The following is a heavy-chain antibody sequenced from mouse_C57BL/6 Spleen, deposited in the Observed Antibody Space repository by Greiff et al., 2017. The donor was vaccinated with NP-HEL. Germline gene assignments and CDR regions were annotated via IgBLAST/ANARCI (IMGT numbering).Heavy chain of an antibody. CDR3: ARNHGSYAMDY. D-gene: IGHD2-2*01. CDR1: GFTFSDYG. Sequence: EVKLMESGGGLVQPGGSLKLSCAASGFTFSDYGMAWVRQAPRKGPEWVAFISNLAYSIYYADTVTGRFTISRENAKNTLYLEMSSLRSEDTAMYYCARNHGSYAMDYWGQGTSVTVSS. CDR2: ISNLAYSI. J-gene: IGHJ4*01. V-gene: IGHV5-15*01.